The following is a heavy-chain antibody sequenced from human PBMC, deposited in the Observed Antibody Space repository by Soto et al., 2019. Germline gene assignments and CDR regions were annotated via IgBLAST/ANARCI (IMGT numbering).Heavy chain of an antibody. CDR2: IKSKTEGGTT. CDR1: GFTFSNAW. D-gene: IGHD3-3*01. V-gene: IGHV3-15*07. CDR3: TADSITIFGVVPDAFDI. Sequence: GGSLRLSCAASGFTFSNAWMNWVRQAPGKGLEWVGRIKSKTEGGTTDYAAPVKGRFTISRDGSKNTLYLQMNSLKTEDTAVYYCTADSITIFGVVPDAFDIWGQGTMVTVSS. J-gene: IGHJ3*02.